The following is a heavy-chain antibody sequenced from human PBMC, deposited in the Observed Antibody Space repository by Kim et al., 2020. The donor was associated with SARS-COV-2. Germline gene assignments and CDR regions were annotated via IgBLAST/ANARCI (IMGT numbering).Heavy chain of an antibody. D-gene: IGHD3-22*01. J-gene: IGHJ4*02. V-gene: IGHV4-34*01. CDR3: ARGREYYDSSGYVDY. CDR2: INHSGST. CDR1: GGSFSGYY. Sequence: SETLSLTCAVYGGSFSGYYWSWIRQPPGKGLEWIGEINHSGSTNYNPSLKSRVTISVDTSKNQFSLKLSSVTAADTAVYYCARGREYYDSSGYVDYWGQGTLVTVSS.